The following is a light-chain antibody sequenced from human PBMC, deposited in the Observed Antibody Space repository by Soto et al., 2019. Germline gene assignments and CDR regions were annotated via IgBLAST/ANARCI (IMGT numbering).Light chain of an antibody. CDR2: KAS. J-gene: IGKJ1*01. CDR3: HHYADYPWT. CDR1: QSVNTW. Sequence: DIRMTQSPSTLSASVGDRVTITCRASQSVNTWLTWYQQKPGKAPKVLIYKASILESGVPSRFSGGGSGTEFTLTISSLQPDDFASYYCHHYADYPWTFGQGTKVEIK. V-gene: IGKV1-5*03.